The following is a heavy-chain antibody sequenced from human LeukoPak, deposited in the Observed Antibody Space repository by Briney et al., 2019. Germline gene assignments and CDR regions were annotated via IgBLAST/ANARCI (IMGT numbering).Heavy chain of an antibody. V-gene: IGHV3-21*04. CDR2: ISSSSSYI. CDR3: ARVSSWLGGKLFEY. J-gene: IGHJ4*02. D-gene: IGHD3-10*01. CDR1: GFTFSSYS. Sequence: GGSLRLSCAASGFTFSSYSMNWVRQAPGKGLEWVSSISSSSSYIYYADSVKGRFTISRDNAKNSLYLQMNSLRAEDTAVYYCARVSSWLGGKLFEYWGQRSLVTVSS.